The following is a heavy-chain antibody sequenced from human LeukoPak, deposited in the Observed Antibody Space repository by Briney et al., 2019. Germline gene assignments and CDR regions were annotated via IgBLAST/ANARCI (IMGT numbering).Heavy chain of an antibody. Sequence: SETLSLTCTVSGASISAFHWTWFRQPAGKGLEWIGYIYYSGSTNYNPSLKSRVTISVDTSKNQFSLKLSSVTAADTAVYYCARQWYGMDVWGQGTTVTVSS. CDR2: IYYSGST. V-gene: IGHV4-59*08. CDR1: GASISAFH. J-gene: IGHJ6*02. CDR3: ARQWYGMDV.